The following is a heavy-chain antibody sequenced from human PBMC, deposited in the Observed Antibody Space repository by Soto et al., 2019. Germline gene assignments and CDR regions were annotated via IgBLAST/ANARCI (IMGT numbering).Heavy chain of an antibody. J-gene: IGHJ4*02. CDR2: ISYDGTNE. V-gene: IGHV3-30-3*01. CDR3: ARGAPPDY. CDR1: GFMFETYA. Sequence: QVQLVESGGGVVQPGGSLRLSCAASGFMFETYAMYWVRQAPGKGLEWVAAISYDGTNEYYTDSVKGRFTISRDDSKNTLFLQMNNLRGEDTAVYYCARGAPPDYWGQGTLVTVSS.